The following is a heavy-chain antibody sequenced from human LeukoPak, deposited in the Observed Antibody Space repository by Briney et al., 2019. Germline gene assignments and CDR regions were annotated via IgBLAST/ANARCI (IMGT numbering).Heavy chain of an antibody. Sequence: GAPVKASCKASGYTFTSYYMHWVRQAPGQGLEWMGIINPSGGSTSYAQKFQGRVTMTRDTSTSTVYMELSSLRSEDTAVYYCARDGPRIAALSEDFDYWGQGTLVTVSS. J-gene: IGHJ4*02. CDR2: INPSGGST. CDR3: ARDGPRIAALSEDFDY. D-gene: IGHD6-6*01. V-gene: IGHV1-46*01. CDR1: GYTFTSYY.